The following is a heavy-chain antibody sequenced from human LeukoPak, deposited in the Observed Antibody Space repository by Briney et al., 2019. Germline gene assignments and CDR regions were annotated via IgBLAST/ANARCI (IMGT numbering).Heavy chain of an antibody. V-gene: IGHV3-23*01. CDR3: AKGERTFDP. Sequence: GTLRLSCAASGYTFNKYGMSWVRQAPGKGLEWVSGISVSGASTYYADSVKGRFTISRGNSKNTLYLQMNSLRAEDTAVYYCAKGERTFDPWGQGTLVTVSS. CDR2: ISVSGAST. J-gene: IGHJ5*02. CDR1: GYTFNKYG. D-gene: IGHD1-1*01.